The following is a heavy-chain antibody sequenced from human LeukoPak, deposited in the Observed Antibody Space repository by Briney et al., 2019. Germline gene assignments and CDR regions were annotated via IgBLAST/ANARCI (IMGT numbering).Heavy chain of an antibody. Sequence: HPGGSLRLSCAASGFTFDDYAMHWVRQAPGKGLEWVSGISWNSGSIGYADSVKGRFTISRDNAKNSLYLQMNSLRAEDTALYYCAKDRLWFGELLGPEVFDYWGQGTLVTVSS. D-gene: IGHD3-10*01. CDR3: AKDRLWFGELLGPEVFDY. J-gene: IGHJ4*02. CDR2: ISWNSGSI. CDR1: GFTFDDYA. V-gene: IGHV3-9*01.